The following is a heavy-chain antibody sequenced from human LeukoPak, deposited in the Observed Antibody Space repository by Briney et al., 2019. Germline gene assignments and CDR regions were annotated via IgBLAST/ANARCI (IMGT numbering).Heavy chain of an antibody. Sequence: APVKVSCKASGYTFTDCYMHWVRQAPGQGLEWMGWINPNSGGTSYAQKFQGRVTMTRDTSISTAYMEVSRLTSDDTAVYYCARRYYGSGNYYYFDYWGQGSLVTVSS. D-gene: IGHD3-10*01. CDR1: GYTFTDCY. V-gene: IGHV1-2*02. CDR3: ARRYYGSGNYYYFDY. CDR2: INPNSGGT. J-gene: IGHJ4*02.